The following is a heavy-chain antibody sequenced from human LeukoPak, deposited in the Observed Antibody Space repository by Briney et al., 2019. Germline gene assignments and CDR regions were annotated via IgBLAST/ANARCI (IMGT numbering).Heavy chain of an antibody. Sequence: PGGSLRLSCAASGFTFSSYGMHWVRQAPGKGLEWVSVISGSGGSTYYADSVKGRFTISRDNSKNTLYLQMNSLRAEDTAVYYCAKSVEMATSFDYWGQGTLVTVSS. J-gene: IGHJ4*02. CDR3: AKSVEMATSFDY. D-gene: IGHD5-12*01. CDR2: ISGSGGST. CDR1: GFTFSSYG. V-gene: IGHV3-23*01.